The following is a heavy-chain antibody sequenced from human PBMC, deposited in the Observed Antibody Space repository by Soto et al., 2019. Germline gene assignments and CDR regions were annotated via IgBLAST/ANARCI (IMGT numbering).Heavy chain of an antibody. Sequence: QVQLQQWGAGLLKPSETLSLTCAVYGGSFSPYFWSWIRQPPGKGLEWIGEINHSDGTNYNPSLTRRATLSVDTSKNQVSLKLTSVTAADTAVYYCARLASGWQYYYFDFWGRGTPVTVSS. J-gene: IGHJ2*01. CDR1: GGSFSPYF. CDR3: ARLASGWQYYYFDF. CDR2: INHSDGT. V-gene: IGHV4-34*01. D-gene: IGHD6-19*01.